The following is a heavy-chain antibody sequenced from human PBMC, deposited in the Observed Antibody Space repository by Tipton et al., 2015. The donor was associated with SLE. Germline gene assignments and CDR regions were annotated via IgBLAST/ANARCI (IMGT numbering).Heavy chain of an antibody. J-gene: IGHJ4*02. Sequence: LRLSCTVSGGSISSGDYYWTWFRQPAGKRLEWIGRIYTSGSTNYNSSLEGRVTISAHPSKNQFFLKLNSVTAADTAVYYCARHGDYYDSSGYSYWGQGTLVTVSS. CDR1: GGSISSGDYY. D-gene: IGHD3-22*01. CDR3: ARHGDYYDSSGYSY. CDR2: IYTSGST. V-gene: IGHV4-61*02.